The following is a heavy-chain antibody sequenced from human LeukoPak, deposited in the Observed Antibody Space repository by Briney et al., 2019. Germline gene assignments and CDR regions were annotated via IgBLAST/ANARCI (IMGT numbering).Heavy chain of an antibody. CDR2: IYYSGST. Sequence: PSETLSLTCTVSGGSISSYYWSWIRQPPGKGLEWIGYIYYSGSTNYNPSLKSRVTISVDTSKNQFSLKLSSVTAADTAVYYCARYSYDSSGYYVLDYWGQGTLVTVSS. CDR1: GGSISSYY. J-gene: IGHJ4*02. V-gene: IGHV4-59*01. D-gene: IGHD3-22*01. CDR3: ARYSYDSSGYYVLDY.